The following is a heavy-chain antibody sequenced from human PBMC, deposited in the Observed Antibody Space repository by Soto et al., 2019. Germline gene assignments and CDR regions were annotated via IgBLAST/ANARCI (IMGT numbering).Heavy chain of an antibody. Sequence: ASVKVSCKASGYTFTSYGIRWVRQAPGQGLEWMGWISAYNGNTNYAQKLQGRVTMTTDTSTSTAYMELRSLRSDDTAVYYCARAEYYDFWSGWMTAVNNWFDPWGQGTLVTVSS. CDR3: ARAEYYDFWSGWMTAVNNWFDP. V-gene: IGHV1-18*04. CDR1: GYTFTSYG. D-gene: IGHD3-3*01. CDR2: ISAYNGNT. J-gene: IGHJ5*02.